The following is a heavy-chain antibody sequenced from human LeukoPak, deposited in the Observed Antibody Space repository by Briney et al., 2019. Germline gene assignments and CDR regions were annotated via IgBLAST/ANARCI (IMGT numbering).Heavy chain of an antibody. CDR1: GFTFSNFA. J-gene: IGHJ4*02. D-gene: IGHD3-10*01. CDR2: IWYDGGNI. V-gene: IGHV3-33*08. Sequence: GGSLRLSCAASGFTFSNFAMNWVRQVPGKGLEWVAVIWYDGGNIYYADSVKGRFTISRDNSKNTLYLQMNSLRAEDTAVYYCARDRSGRFRPFDYWGQGTLVTVSS. CDR3: ARDRSGRFRPFDY.